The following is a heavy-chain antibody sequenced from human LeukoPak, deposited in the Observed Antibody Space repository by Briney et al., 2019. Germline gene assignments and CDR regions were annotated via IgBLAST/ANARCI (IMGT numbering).Heavy chain of an antibody. Sequence: ASVKVSCKASGNTSTGYYIHWARQAPGQGLEWMGLINCNSGETNYAQKFQGRVTMTRDTSISTAYLELSRLRSDDTAVYYCARYRFFDYWGQGTLVTVSS. J-gene: IGHJ4*02. D-gene: IGHD3-16*02. CDR3: ARYRFFDY. CDR1: GNTSTGYY. V-gene: IGHV1-2*02. CDR2: INCNSGET.